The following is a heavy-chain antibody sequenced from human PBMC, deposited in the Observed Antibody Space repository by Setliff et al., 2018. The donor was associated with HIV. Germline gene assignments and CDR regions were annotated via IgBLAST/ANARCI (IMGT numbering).Heavy chain of an antibody. V-gene: IGHV4-39*01. Sequence: SETLSLTCTVSGGSISSSSYYWGWTRQPPGKGLEWIGSIYYSGSTHYNPSLKSRVTISVDTSKNQFSLKLSSVTAADTAVYYCASPASGGSSGQYHYWGQGTLVTVSS. J-gene: IGHJ4*02. CDR2: IYYSGST. D-gene: IGHD6-19*01. CDR1: GGSISSSSYY. CDR3: ASPASGGSSGQYHY.